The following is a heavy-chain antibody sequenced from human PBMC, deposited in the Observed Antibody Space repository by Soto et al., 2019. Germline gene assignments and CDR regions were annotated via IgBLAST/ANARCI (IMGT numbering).Heavy chain of an antibody. V-gene: IGHV4-34*01. CDR3: ARGRHYAQTSAGYSSGGSCYGLNY. Sequence: SETLSLTCAVYGGSFSGYYWSWIRQPPGKGLEWIGEINHSGSTNYNPSLKSRINISVDTSKNQFSLKLSSVTAADTAVYYCARGRHYAQTSAGYSSGGSCYGLNYWGQGTLVTVSS. J-gene: IGHJ4*02. CDR1: GGSFSGYY. CDR2: INHSGST. D-gene: IGHD2-15*01.